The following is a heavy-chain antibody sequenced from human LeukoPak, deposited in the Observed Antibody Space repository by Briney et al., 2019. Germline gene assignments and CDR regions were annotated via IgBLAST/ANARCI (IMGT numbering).Heavy chain of an antibody. CDR1: GGSISSTNYY. Sequence: SETLSLTCSVSGGSISSTNYYWAWIRQPPGKGLEWIESIYYSGSTYYNPSLKGRVIISVDTSKNQFPLTVSSVTAADRAVYYCASEVVAAGTDYWGQGTLVTVSS. D-gene: IGHD6-13*01. CDR3: ASEVVAAGTDY. CDR2: IYYSGST. V-gene: IGHV4-39*01. J-gene: IGHJ4*02.